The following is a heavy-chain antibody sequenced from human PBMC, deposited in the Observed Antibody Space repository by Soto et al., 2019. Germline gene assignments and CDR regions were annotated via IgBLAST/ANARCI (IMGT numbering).Heavy chain of an antibody. V-gene: IGHV3-49*04. J-gene: IGHJ4*02. CDR2: IRSKAYGGTT. Sequence: QPGGALRLCCPASGFTFGDYAMSWVRQAPGKGLEWVGFIRSKAYGGTTEYAASVKGRFTISRDDSKSIAYLQMNSLKTGDTAVYYCTSTIRFLEWLLIFDYWGQGTLVTVPS. CDR3: TSTIRFLEWLLIFDY. CDR1: GFTFGDYA. D-gene: IGHD3-3*01.